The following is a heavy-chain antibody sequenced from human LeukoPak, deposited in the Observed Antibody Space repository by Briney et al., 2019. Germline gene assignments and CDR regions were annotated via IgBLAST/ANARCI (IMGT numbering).Heavy chain of an antibody. V-gene: IGHV4-34*01. J-gene: IGHJ4*02. CDR1: GGSFSGYY. D-gene: IGHD3-10*01. CDR3: AREGPVRGVHY. Sequence: SETLSLTCAVYGGSFSGYYWSWIRQPPGRGLEWIGEINHSGSTNYNPSLKSRVTISVDTSKNQFSLKLSSVTAADTAVYYCAREGPVRGVHYWGQGTLVTVSS. CDR2: INHSGST.